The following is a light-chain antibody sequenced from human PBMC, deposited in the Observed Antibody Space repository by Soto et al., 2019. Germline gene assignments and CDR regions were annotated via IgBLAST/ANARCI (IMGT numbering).Light chain of an antibody. Sequence: IVLTHSPVSLSLSPGERATLSCRASQSVSSSYLAWYQQKPGQAPRLLIYGASSRATGIPDRFSGSGSGTDFTLTISRLEPEDFAVYYCQQYGSSITFGQGTRLEIK. CDR2: GAS. CDR1: QSVSSSY. J-gene: IGKJ5*01. CDR3: QQYGSSIT. V-gene: IGKV3-20*01.